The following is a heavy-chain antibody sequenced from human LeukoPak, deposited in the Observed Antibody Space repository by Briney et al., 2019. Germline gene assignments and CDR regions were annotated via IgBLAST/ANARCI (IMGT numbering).Heavy chain of an antibody. J-gene: IGHJ5*02. CDR2: IYPRGST. CDR1: GGSISSGSYS. CDR3: ARDGRYGSGSYYIEWFDP. V-gene: IGHV4-30-2*01. Sequence: SETLSLTCAVSGGSISSGSYSWSWIRQPPGKGLEWIGYIYPRGSTYYNPSLKSRVTMSLDRSANQFSLNLSSVTAADTAVYYCARDGRYGSGSYYIEWFDPWGQGTLVTVSS. D-gene: IGHD3-10*01.